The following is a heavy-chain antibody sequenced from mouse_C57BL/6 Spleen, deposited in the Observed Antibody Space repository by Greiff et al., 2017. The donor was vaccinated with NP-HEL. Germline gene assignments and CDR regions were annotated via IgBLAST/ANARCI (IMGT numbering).Heavy chain of an antibody. Sequence: QVQLQQSGAELVKPGASVKLSCKASGYTFTSYWMHWVKQRPGQGLEWIGMIHPNSGSTNYNEKFKSKATLTVDKSSSTAYMQLSSLTSEDSAVYYCARCYDYDDGNWYFDVWGTGTTVTVSS. D-gene: IGHD2-4*01. CDR1: GYTFTSYW. J-gene: IGHJ1*03. CDR2: IHPNSGST. V-gene: IGHV1-64*01. CDR3: ARCYDYDDGNWYFDV.